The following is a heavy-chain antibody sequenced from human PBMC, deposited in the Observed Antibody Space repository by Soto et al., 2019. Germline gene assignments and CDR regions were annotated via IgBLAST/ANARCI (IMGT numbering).Heavy chain of an antibody. CDR3: AREGPRPYYYYGMDV. CDR2: ISGYNGNT. Sequence: QVQLVQSGAEVKKPGASVKVSCKSSGYTFSMSGISWVRQAPGQGLEWMGWISGYNGNTNYEQKFQDRVTMTTDTTTNTAYMELRSLRSEDTAVYYCAREGPRPYYYYGMDVWGQGATVTVSS. J-gene: IGHJ6*02. V-gene: IGHV1-18*01. CDR1: GYTFSMSG.